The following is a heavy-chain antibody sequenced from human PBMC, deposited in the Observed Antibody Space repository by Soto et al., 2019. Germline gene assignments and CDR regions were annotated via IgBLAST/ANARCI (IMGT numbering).Heavy chain of an antibody. D-gene: IGHD2-15*01. CDR1: GFTFDDYA. J-gene: IGHJ5*02. CDR2: ISWNSGSI. Sequence: EVQLVESEGGLVQPGRSLRLSCAASGFTFDDYAMHWVRQAPGKGLEWVSGISWNSGSIGYADSVKGRFTISRDNAKNSLYLQMNSLRAEDTALYYCAKEVVVVAATRGGWFDPWGQGTLVTVSS. V-gene: IGHV3-9*01. CDR3: AKEVVVVAATRGGWFDP.